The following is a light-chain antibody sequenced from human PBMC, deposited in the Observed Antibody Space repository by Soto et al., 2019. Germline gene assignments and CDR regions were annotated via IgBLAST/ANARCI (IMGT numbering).Light chain of an antibody. V-gene: IGKV3-20*01. CDR2: GAS. Sequence: EIVLTQSPGTLSLSPGERATLSCRASQSVSSSYLAWYQQKPGQAPRLLIFGASNRATGIPDSFSGSGSGTDFTLTISRLEPEDFAVYYCQQYDGSLWTFGQGTNVEIK. J-gene: IGKJ1*01. CDR1: QSVSSSY. CDR3: QQYDGSLWT.